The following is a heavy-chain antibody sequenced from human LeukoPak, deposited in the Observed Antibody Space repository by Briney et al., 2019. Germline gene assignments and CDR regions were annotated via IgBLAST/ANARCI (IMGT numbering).Heavy chain of an antibody. CDR1: GFTFSIYD. CDR3: ARGFFSCKGGRCYLDH. CDR2: ISGSGTDT. Sequence: GGSLRLSCAVSGFTFSIYDMGWVRHAPGTGPEWVASISGSGTDTQYADSVRGRSTVSRDKAKNTLYRQMDSRRAGDTAIYECARGFFSCKGGRCYLDHRGLGTLVSASS. V-gene: IGHV3-23*01. D-gene: IGHD2-15*01. J-gene: IGHJ4*02.